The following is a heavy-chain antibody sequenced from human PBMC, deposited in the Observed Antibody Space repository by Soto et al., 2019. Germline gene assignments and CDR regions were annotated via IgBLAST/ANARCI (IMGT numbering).Heavy chain of an antibody. CDR1: GDSISRGGYY. CDR3: ARVPSP. CDR2: IYHSGST. Sequence: PSETLSLTCTFSGDSISRGGYYWNWIRQHPRKGLEWIGYIYHSGSTNYNPSLKSRVTISVDTSKNQLSLELTNVTAADTAVYYCARVPSPWGQGTLVTSPQ. V-gene: IGHV4-31*03. J-gene: IGHJ5*02.